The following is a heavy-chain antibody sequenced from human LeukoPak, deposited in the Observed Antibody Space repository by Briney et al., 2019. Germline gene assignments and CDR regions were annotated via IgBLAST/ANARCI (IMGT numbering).Heavy chain of an antibody. V-gene: IGHV4-39*01. Sequence: SETLSLTCTVSGGSISSSSYYWGWIRQPPGKGLEWIGSIYYSGSTYYNPSLKSRVTISVDTSKSQFSLKLSSVTAADTAIYYCARKQWVMYYFDSWGQGTLVTVSS. CDR2: IYYSGST. D-gene: IGHD6-19*01. CDR1: GGSISSSSYY. J-gene: IGHJ4*02. CDR3: ARKQWVMYYFDS.